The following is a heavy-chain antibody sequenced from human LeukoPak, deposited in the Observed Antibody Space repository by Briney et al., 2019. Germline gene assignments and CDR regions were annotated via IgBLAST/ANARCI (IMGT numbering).Heavy chain of an antibody. CDR2: INPNSGDT. J-gene: IGHJ4*02. CDR3: AREGNTAMVTFASVDY. Sequence: ASVKVSCKASGYTFTGYYMHWVRQAPGQGLEWMGWINPNSGDTNYAQKFQGRVTMTRDTSISTAYMELSRLRSDDTAVYYCAREGNTAMVTFASVDYWGQGTLVTVSS. V-gene: IGHV1-2*02. D-gene: IGHD5-18*01. CDR1: GYTFTGYY.